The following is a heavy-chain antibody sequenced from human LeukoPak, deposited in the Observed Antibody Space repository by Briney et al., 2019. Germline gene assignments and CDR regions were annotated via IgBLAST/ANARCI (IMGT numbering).Heavy chain of an antibody. V-gene: IGHV5-51*01. CDR3: ARQGRIVVVTTTHDAFDI. CDR2: IYPGDSDA. Sequence: GESLKISCTGFGYSFTTYWIGWVRQMPGKGLEWMGIIYPGDSDARYIPSLQGQVTISVDKSISTAYLQWSSLKASDTAMYYCARQGRIVVVTTTHDAFDIWGQGTMVTVSS. D-gene: IGHD2-21*02. J-gene: IGHJ3*02. CDR1: GYSFTTYW.